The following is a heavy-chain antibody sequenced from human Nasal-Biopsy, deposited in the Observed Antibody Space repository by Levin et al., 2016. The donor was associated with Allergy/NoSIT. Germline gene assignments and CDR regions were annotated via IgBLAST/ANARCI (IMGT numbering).Heavy chain of an antibody. CDR2: ITSSFIT. CDR1: GFSFNNYA. J-gene: IGHJ4*02. Sequence: ETLSLTCAASGFSFNNYAMNWVRQAPGKGLEWVSTITSSFITYYADSVKGRFTISRDKSKNALYLQMDSLRAEEDTAIYYCEGDASGTNYWGQGTLVTVSS. CDR3: EGDASGTNY. V-gene: IGHV3-23*01. D-gene: IGHD6-13*01.